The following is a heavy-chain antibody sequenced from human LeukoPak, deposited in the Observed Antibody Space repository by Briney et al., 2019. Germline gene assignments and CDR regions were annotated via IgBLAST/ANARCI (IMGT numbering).Heavy chain of an antibody. CDR2: ISSSSSYT. CDR1: GFTFSDYY. CDR3: AKAPTAYGSGSSFDC. J-gene: IGHJ4*02. Sequence: GGSLRLSCAASGFTFSDYYMSWIRQAPGKGLEWVSHISSSSSYTNYADSVKGRFTLSRDNSKSTLYLQMNSLRAEDTAVYYCAKAPTAYGSGSSFDCWGQGTLVTVSS. V-gene: IGHV3-11*05. D-gene: IGHD3-10*01.